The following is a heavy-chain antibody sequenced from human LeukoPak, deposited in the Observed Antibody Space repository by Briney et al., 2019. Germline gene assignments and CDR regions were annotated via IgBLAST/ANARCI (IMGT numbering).Heavy chain of an antibody. CDR1: DGSFSGYY. J-gene: IGHJ6*02. Sequence: PSETLSLTCAGYDGSFSGYYWSWIRQPPGKGLEWIGEINHSGSTNYNPSLKSRVTISVDTSKNQYSLKLSSVTAADTAVYYCARGPQRDYYYGMDVWGQGTTVTVSS. CDR3: ARGPQRDYYYGMDV. V-gene: IGHV4-34*01. CDR2: INHSGST.